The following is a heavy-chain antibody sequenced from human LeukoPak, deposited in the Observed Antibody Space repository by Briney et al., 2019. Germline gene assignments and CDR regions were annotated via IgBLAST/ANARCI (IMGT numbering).Heavy chain of an antibody. CDR3: AKGIYSSGWSYFDY. CDR1: GFTFSNYG. Sequence: GGSLRLSCAASGFTFSNYGMGWVRQAPGKGLEWVSTFGGSGTTYYADSVKGRFTISKDNSKNTLSLQMNSLRAEGTAVYYCAKGIYSSGWSYFDYWGHGTLVTVSS. D-gene: IGHD6-19*01. V-gene: IGHV3-23*01. J-gene: IGHJ4*01. CDR2: FGGSGTT.